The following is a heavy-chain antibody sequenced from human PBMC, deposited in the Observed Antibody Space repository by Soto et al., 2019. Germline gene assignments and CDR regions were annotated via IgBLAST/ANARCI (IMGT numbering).Heavy chain of an antibody. D-gene: IGHD1-1*01. Sequence: QVQLVQSGAEVKKPGASVKVSCKASGYTFTNHDINWVRQTTGQGLEWMGWMNPNSGDTGYAQKFQGRVTMTRDTSIRTAYMELSNLRSDDTAVYYCARVVGNWNDDYFDHWGQGALVTVSS. CDR1: GYTFTNHD. J-gene: IGHJ4*02. CDR2: MNPNSGDT. CDR3: ARVVGNWNDDYFDH. V-gene: IGHV1-8*01.